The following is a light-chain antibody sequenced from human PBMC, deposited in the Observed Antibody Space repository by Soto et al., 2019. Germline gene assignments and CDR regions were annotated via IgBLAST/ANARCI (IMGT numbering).Light chain of an antibody. CDR2: DAS. V-gene: IGKV1-5*01. CDR3: QQHNSSPWT. J-gene: IGKJ1*01. CDR1: QSISDW. Sequence: DIHMTQSPSTLSASVGDRVTITCRASQSISDWLAWFQQKPGKAPKVLIYDASTLESGVPSRFSGSGSGTEFTLTISSLQPEDSATYYCQQHNSSPWTFGQGTKVDIK.